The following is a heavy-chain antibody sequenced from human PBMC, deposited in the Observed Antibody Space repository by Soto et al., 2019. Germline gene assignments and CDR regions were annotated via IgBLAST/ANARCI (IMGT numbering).Heavy chain of an antibody. J-gene: IGHJ4*02. CDR1: GFTFSSYW. Sequence: EVQLVESGGGLVQPGESLRLSCVASGFTFSSYWMHWIRQAPGKGLVWVSRVSSDGSSTVYANSVKGRLTISRDNAKNTLYLQMNSLSDEDTAVYYCARGLPNHSSFDSWGQGTLVTVSS. CDR3: ARGLPNHSSFDS. D-gene: IGHD5-12*01. V-gene: IGHV3-74*01. CDR2: VSSDGSST.